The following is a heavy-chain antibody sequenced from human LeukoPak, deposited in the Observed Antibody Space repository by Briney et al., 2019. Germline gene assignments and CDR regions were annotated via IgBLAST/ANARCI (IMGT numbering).Heavy chain of an antibody. CDR2: INHSGST. D-gene: IGHD4-17*01. V-gene: IGHV4-34*01. CDR1: GGSFSGYY. CDR3: ARGDYGEDDY. J-gene: IGHJ4*02. Sequence: PSETLSLTCAVYGGSFSGYYWSWIRQPPGKGLEWIGEINHSGSTNYNPSLKSRVTISVDTSKNQFSLKLSSVTAADTAVYYCARGDYGEDDYWGQGTLVTVSS.